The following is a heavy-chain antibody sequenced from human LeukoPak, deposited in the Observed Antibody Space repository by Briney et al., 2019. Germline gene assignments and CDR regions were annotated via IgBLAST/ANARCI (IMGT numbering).Heavy chain of an antibody. D-gene: IGHD3-22*01. CDR2: INPNSGGT. V-gene: IGHV1-2*02. CDR3: GETYYYDSSGYQIDY. J-gene: IGHJ4*02. CDR1: GYTFTGHY. Sequence: ASVKVSCKASGYTFTGHYMHWVRQAPGQGLEWMGWINPNSGGTNYAQKFQGRVTMTRDTSISTAYMELSRLRSDDTAVYYCGETYYYDSSGYQIDYWGQGTLVTVSS.